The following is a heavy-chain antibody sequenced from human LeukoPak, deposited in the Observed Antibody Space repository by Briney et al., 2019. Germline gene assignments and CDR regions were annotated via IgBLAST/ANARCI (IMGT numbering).Heavy chain of an antibody. J-gene: IGHJ4*02. Sequence: AAVKVSCKASRYTFTSYGISWVRPAPEQGLEWMGWISAYNGNTNFAQKLQGRVTMTTDTSTSTAYIDLRSLRSEDTAVYYCARDQAATNTQVRFCLDWGQGTLVTVSS. CDR1: RYTFTSYG. CDR2: ISAYNGNT. D-gene: IGHD3-9*01. CDR3: ARDQAATNTQVRFCLD. V-gene: IGHV1-18*01.